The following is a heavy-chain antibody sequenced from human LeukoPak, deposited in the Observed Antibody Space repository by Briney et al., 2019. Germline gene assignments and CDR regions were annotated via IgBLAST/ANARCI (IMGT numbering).Heavy chain of an antibody. CDR3: ARGESEGLDY. Sequence: GGSLRLACAASGFTFSTYGMNWVRQAPGKGLEWVSSISSSSSYIYYADSVKGRFTISRDNAKNSLYLQMNSLRAEDTAVYYCARGESEGLDYWGQGTLVTVSS. V-gene: IGHV3-21*01. CDR1: GFTFSTYG. J-gene: IGHJ4*02. CDR2: ISSSSSYI.